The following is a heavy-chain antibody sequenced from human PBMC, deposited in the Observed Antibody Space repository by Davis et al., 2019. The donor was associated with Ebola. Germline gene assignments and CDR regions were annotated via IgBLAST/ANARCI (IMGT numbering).Heavy chain of an antibody. Sequence: GESLKISCAAAGFSFTTYSMSWVRQAPGKGLEWVSSINSGSTYLFYADSVKGRFTISRDNAKNSLYLQMNSLRAEDTAVYYCARVLLWFGELFTHYYFDYWGQGTLVTVSS. CDR2: INSGSTYL. V-gene: IGHV3-21*04. CDR1: GFSFTTYS. D-gene: IGHD3-10*01. CDR3: ARVLLWFGELFTHYYFDY. J-gene: IGHJ4*02.